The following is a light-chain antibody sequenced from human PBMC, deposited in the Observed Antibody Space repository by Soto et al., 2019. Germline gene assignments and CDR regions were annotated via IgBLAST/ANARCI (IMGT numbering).Light chain of an antibody. CDR2: SNN. CDR3: AAWDDSLNGPYV. V-gene: IGLV1-44*01. Sequence: QSVLTQPPSSNGTPGQRVTISCSGSSSNIGSNTVNWYQQLPGTAPKLLIYSNNQRPSGVPDRFSGSKSGTSASLAISGLQSEDEADYYCAAWDDSLNGPYVFGTGTKVTV. J-gene: IGLJ1*01. CDR1: SSNIGSNT.